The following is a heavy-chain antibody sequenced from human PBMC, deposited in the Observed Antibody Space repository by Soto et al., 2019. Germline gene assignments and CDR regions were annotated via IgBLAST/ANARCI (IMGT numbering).Heavy chain of an antibody. CDR1: GGSISNFY. J-gene: IGHJ5*02. CDR3: ANYYYGSGSYPDPGWFDP. CDR2: IYYSGST. D-gene: IGHD3-10*01. V-gene: IGHV4-59*06. Sequence: PSETLSLTCTVSGGSISNFYWSWIRQPPGKGLEWIGYIYYSGSTYYNPSLKSRVTISVDTSKNQFSLKLSSVTAADTAVYYCANYYYGSGSYPDPGWFDPWGQGTLVTSPQ.